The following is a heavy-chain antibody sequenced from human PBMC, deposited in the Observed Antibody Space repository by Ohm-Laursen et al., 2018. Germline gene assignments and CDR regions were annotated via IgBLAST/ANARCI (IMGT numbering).Heavy chain of an antibody. Sequence: SDTLSLTCAVYGGSFSGYYWSWIRQPPGKGLEWIGYIYYSGSTNYNPSLKSRVTISVDKSKNQFSLKLSSVTAADTAVYYCARSTTKSDLFVWGQGTKVTVSS. V-gene: IGHV4-59*07. CDR2: IYYSGST. CDR1: GGSFSGYY. D-gene: IGHD1-1*01. J-gene: IGHJ6*02. CDR3: ARSTTKSDLFV.